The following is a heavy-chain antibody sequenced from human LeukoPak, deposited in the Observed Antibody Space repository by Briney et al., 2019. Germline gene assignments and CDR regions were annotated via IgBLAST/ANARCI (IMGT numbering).Heavy chain of an antibody. Sequence: GGSLRLSCAASGFTFSSYGMHWVRQAPGKGLEWVAVISYDGSNKYYADSVKGRFTISRDNSKNTLYLQMSSLRAEDTAIYYCARGTMFPYYFDYWGQGALVTVSS. D-gene: IGHD3-10*02. CDR3: ARGTMFPYYFDY. J-gene: IGHJ4*02. CDR2: ISYDGSNK. V-gene: IGHV3-30*03. CDR1: GFTFSSYG.